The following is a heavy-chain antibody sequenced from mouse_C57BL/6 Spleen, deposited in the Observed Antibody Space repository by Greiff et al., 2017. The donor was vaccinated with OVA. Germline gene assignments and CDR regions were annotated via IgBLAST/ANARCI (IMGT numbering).Heavy chain of an antibody. J-gene: IGHJ1*03. CDR3: ASFDGYSWYFDV. Sequence: EVQLQQSGAELVKPGASVKLSCTASGFNIKDYYMHWVKQRTEQGLEWIGRIDPEDGETKYAPKFPGKATITADTSSNTAYLQLSSLTSEDTAVYYCASFDGYSWYFDVWGTGTTVTVSS. CDR2: IDPEDGET. D-gene: IGHD2-3*01. CDR1: GFNIKDYY. V-gene: IGHV14-2*01.